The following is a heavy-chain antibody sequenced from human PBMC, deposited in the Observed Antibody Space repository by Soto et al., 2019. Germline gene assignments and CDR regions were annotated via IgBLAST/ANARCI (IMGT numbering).Heavy chain of an antibody. V-gene: IGHV3-74*01. Sequence: VGSLRLSCAASGFTFSSYWIHCVRQAPGKGLVWVSRINSDGSSTSYADSVKGRFTISRDNAKNTLYLQMNSLRAEDTAVYYCARDRSARYYFDYWGQGTLVTVSS. CDR3: ARDRSARYYFDY. CDR1: GFTFSSYW. CDR2: INSDGSST. J-gene: IGHJ4*02.